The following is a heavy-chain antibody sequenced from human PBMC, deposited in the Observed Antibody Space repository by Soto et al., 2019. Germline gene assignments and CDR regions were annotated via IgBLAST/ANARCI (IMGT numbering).Heavy chain of an antibody. CDR1: GFTFSSYA. D-gene: IGHD5-12*01. CDR3: AKDIVRDGYNSFYY. CDR2: ISGSGGST. V-gene: IGHV3-23*01. J-gene: IGHJ4*02. Sequence: EVQLLESGGGLVQPGGSLRLSCAASGFTFSSYAMSWVRQAPGKGLEWVSAISGSGGSTYYADSVKGRFTISRDNSKNTPDLQMNSLRPEDTAVYYCAKDIVRDGYNSFYYWGQGTLVTVSS.